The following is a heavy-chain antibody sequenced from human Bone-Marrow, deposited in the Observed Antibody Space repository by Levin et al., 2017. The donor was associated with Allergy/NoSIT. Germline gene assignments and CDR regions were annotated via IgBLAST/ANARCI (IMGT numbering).Heavy chain of an antibody. J-gene: IGHJ6*02. CDR3: ARGGEYSSSFIYYYNGMDV. CDR1: GFIFTNYN. V-gene: IGHV1-46*01. CDR2: ISPSGRSP. Sequence: ASVKVSCKASGFIFTNYNIHWVRQAPGQGLEWMGIISPSGRSPTYAQQFQGRVTMTRDTSTSTVFMEMSSLRSEDPALYYCARGGEYSSSFIYYYNGMDVWGQGTTVTVSS. D-gene: IGHD6-6*01.